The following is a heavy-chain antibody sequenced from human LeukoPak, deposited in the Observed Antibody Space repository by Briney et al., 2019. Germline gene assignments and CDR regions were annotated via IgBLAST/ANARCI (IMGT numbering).Heavy chain of an antibody. CDR1: GFTLSTDD. Sequence: GGSLRLSCAASGFTLSTDDMSWVREAPGKGLEWGSGISDRGGTYYEDSVKGRFTISRNNSKNTLYLQKNSLRAEDTAVYYCAKVTWTRSGSPDYWGQGTLVTVSS. D-gene: IGHD3-10*01. V-gene: IGHV3-23*01. CDR2: ISDRGGT. J-gene: IGHJ4*02. CDR3: AKVTWTRSGSPDY.